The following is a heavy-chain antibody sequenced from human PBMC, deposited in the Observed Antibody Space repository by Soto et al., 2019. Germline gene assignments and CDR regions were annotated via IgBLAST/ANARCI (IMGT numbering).Heavy chain of an antibody. V-gene: IGHV3-23*01. D-gene: IGHD3-9*01. J-gene: IGHJ4*02. CDR2: ISGSGAST. Sequence: GGSLRLSCAASGFTFSSYAMSWVRQAPGKGLEWVSAISGSGASTYYADSVKGRFTISRDNSKNALYLQMNSLRAEDTAVYYCAHFDWFIDYWGQGTLVTVSS. CDR1: GFTFSSYA. CDR3: AHFDWFIDY.